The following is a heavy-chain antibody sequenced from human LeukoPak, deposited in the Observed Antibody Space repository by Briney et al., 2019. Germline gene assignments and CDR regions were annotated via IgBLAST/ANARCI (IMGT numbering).Heavy chain of an antibody. Sequence: GGTLRLSCAASGFTFSSYGMSWVRQAPGKGLEGVSAISGSGGSTYYADSVKGRFTISRDNSKNTLYLQMNSLRAEDTAVYYCANAIYDSSGYYPYYFDYWGQGPLVTVSS. CDR2: ISGSGGST. CDR3: ANAIYDSSGYYPYYFDY. D-gene: IGHD3-22*01. V-gene: IGHV3-23*01. CDR1: GFTFSSYG. J-gene: IGHJ4*02.